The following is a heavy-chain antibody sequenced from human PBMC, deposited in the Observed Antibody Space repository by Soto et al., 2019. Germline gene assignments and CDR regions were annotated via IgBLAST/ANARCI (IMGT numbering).Heavy chain of an antibody. CDR3: ARSTGGRSSWYLGLPLDY. CDR1: GGSFSGYY. J-gene: IGHJ4*02. CDR2: INHSGST. V-gene: IGHV4-34*01. D-gene: IGHD6-13*01. Sequence: SETLCLTWAVYGGSFSGYYGSWIRPPPGKGLEWIGEINHSGSTNYNPSLKSRVTISVDTSKNQFSLKLSSVTAADTAVHYCARSTGGRSSWYLGLPLDYWGQGTLVTVS.